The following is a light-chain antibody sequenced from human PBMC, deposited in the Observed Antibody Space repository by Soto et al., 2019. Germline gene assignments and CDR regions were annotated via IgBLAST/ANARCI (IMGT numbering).Light chain of an antibody. Sequence: DIQMTQAPSSLSASVGDRVTITCQASQDISNYLNWYQQKPGKAPKLLIYDASNLETGVPSRFSGSGSGTDFTFTISSLQPEDIATYYCQQYDNLPPRVFGPGTKVDIK. CDR3: QQYDNLPPRV. CDR2: DAS. V-gene: IGKV1-33*01. CDR1: QDISNY. J-gene: IGKJ3*01.